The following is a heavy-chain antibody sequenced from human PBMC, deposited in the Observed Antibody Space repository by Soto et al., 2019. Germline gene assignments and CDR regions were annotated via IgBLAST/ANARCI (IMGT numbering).Heavy chain of an antibody. CDR3: VRHPHGNFAY. V-gene: IGHV3-7*01. CDR1: GFSFNTFW. J-gene: IGHJ4*02. CDR2: IKEDGSDK. Sequence: GGSLRLSCAASGFSFNTFWMAWVRQAPGTGLEWLATIKEDGSDKNYVDSVKGRFTISRDNAKNSLYLQMNSLRPEDTAVYYCVRHPHGNFAYWGQGTLVTVSA.